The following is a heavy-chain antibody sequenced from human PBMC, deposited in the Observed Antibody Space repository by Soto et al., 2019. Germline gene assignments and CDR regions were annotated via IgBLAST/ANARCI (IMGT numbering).Heavy chain of an antibody. CDR2: IYYSGST. D-gene: IGHD3-10*01. J-gene: IGHJ6*03. CDR1: GGSISSGGYY. V-gene: IGHV4-31*03. CDR3: ATARKVWFGELTMRDYYYMDV. Sequence: SETLSLTCTVSGGSISSGGYYWSWIRQHPGKGLEWIGYIYYSGSTYYNPSLKSRVTISVDTSKNQFSLKLSSVTAADTAVYYCATARKVWFGELTMRDYYYMDVWGKGTTVTVSS.